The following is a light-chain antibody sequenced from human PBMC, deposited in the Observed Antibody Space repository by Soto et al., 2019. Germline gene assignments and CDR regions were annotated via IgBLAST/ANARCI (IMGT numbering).Light chain of an antibody. CDR3: SSYTGSNTDV. CDR1: SSDVGGYNH. Sequence: QSALTQPASVSGSAGQSITSSCTGTSSDVGGYNHVSWYQQHPGKAPKLMIYEVTNRPSGISNRFSGSKSGNTASLTISGLQAEDEADYYCSSYTGSNTDVFGTGTKVTVL. V-gene: IGLV2-14*01. CDR2: EVT. J-gene: IGLJ1*01.